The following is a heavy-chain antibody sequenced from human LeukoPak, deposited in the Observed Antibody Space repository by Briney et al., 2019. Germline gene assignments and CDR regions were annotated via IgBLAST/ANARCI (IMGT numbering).Heavy chain of an antibody. J-gene: IGHJ3*02. V-gene: IGHV3-21*01. D-gene: IGHD6-13*01. CDR1: GFTFSSYS. Sequence: PGGSLRLSCAASGFTFSSYSMNWVRQAPGKGLEWVSSISSSNSYIYYADSVKGRFTISRDNAKNSLYLQMNSLRAEDTAVYYCARDSSSWYPDAFDIWGQGTMVTVSS. CDR2: ISSSNSYI. CDR3: ARDSSSWYPDAFDI.